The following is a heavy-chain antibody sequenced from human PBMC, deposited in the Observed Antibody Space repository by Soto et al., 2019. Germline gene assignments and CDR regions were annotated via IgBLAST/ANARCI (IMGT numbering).Heavy chain of an antibody. CDR2: INQDGSVQ. CDR1: GFTFSTYW. J-gene: IGHJ3*01. D-gene: IGHD2-21*01. CDR3: ARDLSQKYSTYWVDAFDF. Sequence: EVQLVESGGGLVQPGGSLRLSCAASGFTFSTYWMTWVRQAPGKGLEWVANINQDGSVQNYVDSVKGRFTISRDNAQSSLYLQMSSLRAEDSAVYYCARDLSQKYSTYWVDAFDFWGQGTMVTVSS. V-gene: IGHV3-7*05.